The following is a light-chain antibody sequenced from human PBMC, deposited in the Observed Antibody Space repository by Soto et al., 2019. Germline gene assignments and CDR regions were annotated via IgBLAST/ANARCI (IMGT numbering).Light chain of an antibody. CDR3: SSYAGINNFVV. J-gene: IGLJ2*01. CDR2: EVT. CDR1: SRDVGGYNY. V-gene: IGLV2-8*01. Sequence: QPVLTQPPSASGSPGQSVTISCTGSSRDVGGYNYVSWYQQHPGKAPKLMIYEVTKRPSGVPDRFSGSKSGNTASLTVSGLQAEDEADYYCSSYAGINNFVVFGGGTKLTVL.